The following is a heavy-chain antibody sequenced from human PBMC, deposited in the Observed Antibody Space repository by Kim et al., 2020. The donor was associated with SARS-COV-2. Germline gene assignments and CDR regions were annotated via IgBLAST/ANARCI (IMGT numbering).Heavy chain of an antibody. V-gene: IGHV3-30*04. Sequence: GGSLRLSCAASGFTFSDFAFHWVRQAPGKGLEWVAVISDDANNKYDAESVKGRFTISRDNSKNTLYLQMNSLRAEVTAVYYCARGGYSSSWSIGEAFDFWGQGTMVTVSS. CDR3: ARGGYSSSWSIGEAFDF. CDR2: ISDDANNK. J-gene: IGHJ3*01. CDR1: GFTFSDFA. D-gene: IGHD6-13*01.